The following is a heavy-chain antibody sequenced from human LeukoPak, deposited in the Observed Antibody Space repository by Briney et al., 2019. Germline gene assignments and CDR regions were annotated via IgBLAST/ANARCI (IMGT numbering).Heavy chain of an antibody. CDR1: GYSFTSYW. CDR2: IDPSDSNT. Sequence: GESLKISCKGSGYSFTSYWISWVRQMPGKGLEWMGRIDPSDSNTNYSPSFQGHVTISADKSISTAYLQWSSLKASDTAMYYCATNPPYPTLVPDYWGQGTLVTVSS. V-gene: IGHV5-10-1*01. CDR3: ATNPPYPTLVPDY. J-gene: IGHJ4*02. D-gene: IGHD6-13*01.